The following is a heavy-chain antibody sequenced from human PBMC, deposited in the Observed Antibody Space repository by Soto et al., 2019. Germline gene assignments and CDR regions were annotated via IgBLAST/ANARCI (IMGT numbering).Heavy chain of an antibody. D-gene: IGHD6-19*01. V-gene: IGHV1-58*01. J-gene: IGHJ5*02. CDR3: ATRIGNIGWYWLDT. Sequence: GASVKVSCKASGFTFSSSAVQWVRQARGQGLEWIGWIVLGNGNTNYAQKFQERVTITRDMSTSTAYMEVRSLTFEDTAVYYCATRIGNIGWYWLDTWGQGTLVTI. CDR2: IVLGNGNT. CDR1: GFTFSSSA.